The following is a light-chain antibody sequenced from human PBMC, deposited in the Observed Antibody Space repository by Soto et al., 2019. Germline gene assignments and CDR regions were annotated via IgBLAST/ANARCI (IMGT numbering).Light chain of an antibody. Sequence: QSVLTQPPSVSGAPGQRVTISCTGSSSNIGAGYDVHWYQQLPGTAPKLLIYGNSNRPSGVPDRFSGSKPGTSASLAITGLQADDEADYYCQSYDSSLSGSVVFGGGTKLTVL. CDR1: SSNIGAGYD. V-gene: IGLV1-40*01. J-gene: IGLJ2*01. CDR3: QSYDSSLSGSVV. CDR2: GNS.